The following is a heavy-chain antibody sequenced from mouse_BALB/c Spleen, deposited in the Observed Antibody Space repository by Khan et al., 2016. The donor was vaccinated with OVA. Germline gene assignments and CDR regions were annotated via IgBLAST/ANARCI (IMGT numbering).Heavy chain of an antibody. Sequence: EVQLQESGPSLVKPSQTLSLTCSVTGDSITSGYWNWIRKFPENKLEYMGYIIYTGYTYYNTSLQSRISITRHTSKNQYYLQLNSVTDEDTATYYCARATYRYAFVYWGQGTLVTVSA. CDR3: ARATYRYAFVY. D-gene: IGHD2-12*01. CDR2: IIYTGYT. V-gene: IGHV3-8*02. J-gene: IGHJ3*01. CDR1: GDSITSGY.